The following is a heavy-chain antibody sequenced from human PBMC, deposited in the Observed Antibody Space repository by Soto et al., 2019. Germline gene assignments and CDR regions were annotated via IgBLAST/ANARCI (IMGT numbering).Heavy chain of an antibody. CDR3: ARDGTSLVSGSGWPFDY. CDR1: GGTFSSYA. CDR2: IIPIFGTA. V-gene: IGHV1-69*01. D-gene: IGHD6-19*01. Sequence: QVQLVQSGAEVKKPGSSVKVSCKASGGTFSSYAISWVRQAPGQGLEWMGGIIPIFGTANYAQKFQGRVTITAYESTSTAYMELSSLRSEDTAVYYCARDGTSLVSGSGWPFDYCCQGTLVTVSS. J-gene: IGHJ4*02.